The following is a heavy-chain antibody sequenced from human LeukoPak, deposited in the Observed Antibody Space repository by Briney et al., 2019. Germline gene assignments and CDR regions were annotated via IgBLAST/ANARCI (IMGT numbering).Heavy chain of an antibody. Sequence: SEALSLTCAVYGGSFSGYYWSWIRQPPGKGLEWIGEINHSGSTNYNPSLKSRVTILVDTSKNQFSLKLSSVTAADTAVYYCARARGSRFDYWGQGTLVTVSS. V-gene: IGHV4-34*01. J-gene: IGHJ4*02. CDR3: ARARGSRFDY. CDR1: GGSFSGYY. CDR2: INHSGST. D-gene: IGHD3-16*01.